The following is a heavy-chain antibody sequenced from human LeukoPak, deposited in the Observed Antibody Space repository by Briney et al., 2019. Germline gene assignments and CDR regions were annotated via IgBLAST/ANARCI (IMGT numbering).Heavy chain of an antibody. D-gene: IGHD3-10*01. CDR1: GYTFTSYD. CDR2: MNPNSGNT. Sequence: ASVKVSCKASGYTFTSYDINWVRQATGQGLEWMGWMNPNSGNTGYAQKFQGRVTITRNTSISTAYMELSSLRSEDTAVYYCARHGTIYGSGPDWFDPWGQGTLVTVSS. J-gene: IGHJ5*02. CDR3: ARHGTIYGSGPDWFDP. V-gene: IGHV1-8*03.